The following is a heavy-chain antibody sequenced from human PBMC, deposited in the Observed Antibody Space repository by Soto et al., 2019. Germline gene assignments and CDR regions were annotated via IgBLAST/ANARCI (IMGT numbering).Heavy chain of an antibody. CDR1: VYTFTGYY. CDR3: ARVEVNTIAAAGRGAFYYYGMDV. J-gene: IGHJ6*02. V-gene: IGHV1-2*02. CDR2: INPNSGGT. Sequence: ASVKVSCKASVYTFTGYYMHWVRQAPGQGLEWMGWINPNSGGTNYAQKFQGRVTMTRDTSISTAYMELSRLRSDDTAVYYCARVEVNTIAAAGRGAFYYYGMDVWGQGTTVTVSS. D-gene: IGHD6-13*01.